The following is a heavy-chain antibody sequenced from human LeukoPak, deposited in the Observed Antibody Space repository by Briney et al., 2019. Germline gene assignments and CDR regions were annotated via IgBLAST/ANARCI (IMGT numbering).Heavy chain of an antibody. Sequence: SETLSLTCGVSGYSITSGYYWSWIRQPPGKGLEWIGNIYHSGSTYYSPSLKGRVTISVDTSKNQFSLKLSSVTAADTAVYYCARRYSNYFFDYWGQGTLVTVSS. J-gene: IGHJ4*02. CDR3: ARRYSNYFFDY. V-gene: IGHV4-38-2*01. CDR2: IYHSGST. D-gene: IGHD4-11*01. CDR1: GYSITSGYY.